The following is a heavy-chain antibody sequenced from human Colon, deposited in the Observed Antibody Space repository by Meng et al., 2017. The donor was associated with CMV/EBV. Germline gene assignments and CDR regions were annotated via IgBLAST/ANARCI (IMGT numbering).Heavy chain of an antibody. V-gene: IGHV3-7*03. CDR2: IKHDGSAE. J-gene: IGHJ6*02. D-gene: IGHD2-2*01. CDR3: TRDSSVVVPAPPSYGMDV. Sequence: GESLKISCAASGFTFGNFWMNWVRQAPGRGLEWVANIKHDGSAEYYVDSVKGRFTISRDDSKSIAYLQMNSLKTEDTAVYYCTRDSSVVVPAPPSYGMDVWGQGTTVTVSS. CDR1: GFTFGNFW.